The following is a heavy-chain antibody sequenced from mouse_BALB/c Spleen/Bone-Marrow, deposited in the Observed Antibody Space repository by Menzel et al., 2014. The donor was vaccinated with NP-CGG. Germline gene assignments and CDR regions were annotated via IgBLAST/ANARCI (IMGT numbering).Heavy chain of an antibody. CDR1: GFAFSSYD. CDR2: ISSGGGST. V-gene: IGHV5-12-1*01. CDR3: ARPLYYYGSSPFYAMDY. J-gene: IGHJ4*01. D-gene: IGHD1-1*01. Sequence: EVQLVESGGGLVKPGGSLKLSCAASGFAFSSYDMSWVRQTPEKRLEWVAYISSGGGSTYYPDTVKGRFTISRDNAMNTLYLQMSSLKSEDTAMYYCARPLYYYGSSPFYAMDYWGQGTSVTVSS.